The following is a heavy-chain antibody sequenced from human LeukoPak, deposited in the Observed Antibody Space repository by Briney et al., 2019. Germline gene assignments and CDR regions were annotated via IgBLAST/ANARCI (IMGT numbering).Heavy chain of an antibody. D-gene: IGHD3-9*01. J-gene: IGHJ4*02. CDR2: IKQDGSEK. Sequence: GGSLRLSCAASGFTFSSYWMSWVRQAPGKGLEWVANIKQDGSEKYYVDSVKGRFTISRDNAKSSLYLQMNSLRAEDTAVYYCARDGTAPYYDILTGDNWGQGNLVTVSS. V-gene: IGHV3-7*01. CDR1: GFTFSSYW. CDR3: ARDGTAPYYDILTGDN.